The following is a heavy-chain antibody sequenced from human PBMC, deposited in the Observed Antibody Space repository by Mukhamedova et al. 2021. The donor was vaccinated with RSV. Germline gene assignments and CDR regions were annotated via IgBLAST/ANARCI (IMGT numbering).Heavy chain of an antibody. Sequence: SSGDYYWSWIRQPPGKGLEWIGYIYYSGSTYYNPSLKSRVTISVDTSKNQFSLKLSSVTAADTAVYYCARAGRYCSGGSCFPGYYYYYYMDVWG. V-gene: IGHV4-30-4*01. D-gene: IGHD2-15*01. CDR1: SSGDYY. CDR2: IYYSGST. J-gene: IGHJ6*03. CDR3: ARAGRYCSGGSCFPGYYYYYYMDV.